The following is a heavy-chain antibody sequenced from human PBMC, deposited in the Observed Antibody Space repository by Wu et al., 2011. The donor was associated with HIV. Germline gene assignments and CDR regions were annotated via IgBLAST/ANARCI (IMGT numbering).Heavy chain of an antibody. J-gene: IGHJ4*02. CDR2: LVPKTGGT. CDR1: IHLHRLL. Sequence: SVKVVLQGFWIHLHRLLFPLAATGPGQGLEWMGWLVPKTGGTNYALNFQGRVAMTRDTSISTVYMELSRLRSDDTAVYYCVRDGGRRFGGSWYPNFDKWGQGTLITVSS. CDR3: VRDGGRRFGGSWYPNFDK. V-gene: IGHV1-2*02. D-gene: IGHD6-13*01.